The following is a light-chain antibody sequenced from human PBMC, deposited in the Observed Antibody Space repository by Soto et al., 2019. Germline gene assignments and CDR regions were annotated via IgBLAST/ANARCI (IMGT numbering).Light chain of an antibody. CDR1: QTISSW. J-gene: IGKJ4*01. Sequence: DIQMPQSPSTLSASIGESLTITGRASQTISSWLAWYQQKPGKAPKLLIYAASSLQSGVPSRFSGSGSGTDFTLTISSLQPEDFATYYCQQTNSFPLTFGGGTKVDIK. V-gene: IGKV1-12*01. CDR3: QQTNSFPLT. CDR2: AAS.